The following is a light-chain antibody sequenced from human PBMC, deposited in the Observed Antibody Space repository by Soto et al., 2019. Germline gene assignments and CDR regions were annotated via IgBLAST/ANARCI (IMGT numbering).Light chain of an antibody. Sequence: DIVLTQSPLSLPVTPGEPASISCRSSQSLLQRDGNNHLDWYLQKPGQSPQLLISLASSRASGVPERFSGGGTGTDFTLKISRVEAEDVGIYYCMQLLQTPWTFGQGTKVDIK. CDR2: LAS. CDR3: MQLLQTPWT. V-gene: IGKV2-28*01. CDR1: QSLLQRDGNNH. J-gene: IGKJ1*01.